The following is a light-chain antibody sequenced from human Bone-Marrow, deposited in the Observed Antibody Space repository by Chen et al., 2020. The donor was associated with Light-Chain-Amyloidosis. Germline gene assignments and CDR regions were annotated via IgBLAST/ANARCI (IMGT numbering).Light chain of an antibody. CDR1: QSISSY. CDR3: QQSYSSPLT. J-gene: IGKJ4*01. V-gene: IGKV1-39*01. CDR2: ATF. Sequence: DIQMTQSPSSLAASVGDRVTITCRASQSISSYLNWYQLKSGSAPKPLIYATFSLQSGVPPRFSGSGSGTDFTLTISSLQPEDFATYYCQQSYSSPLTFGGGTKVEI.